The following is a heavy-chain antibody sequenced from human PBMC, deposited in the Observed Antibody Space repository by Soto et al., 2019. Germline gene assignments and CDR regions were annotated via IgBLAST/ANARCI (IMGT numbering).Heavy chain of an antibody. D-gene: IGHD1-1*01. Sequence: GASVKVSCKASGGTFSSYAISWVRQAPGQGLEWMGGIIPIFGTANYAQKFQGRVTITADESTSTAYMELSSLRSEDTAVYYCARQLEIWVNWFDHWGQGTLVTVS. V-gene: IGHV1-69*13. CDR2: IIPIFGTA. CDR1: GGTFSSYA. J-gene: IGHJ5*02. CDR3: ARQLEIWVNWFDH.